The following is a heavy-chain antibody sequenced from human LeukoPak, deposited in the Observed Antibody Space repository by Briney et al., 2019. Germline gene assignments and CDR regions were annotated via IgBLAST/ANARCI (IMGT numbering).Heavy chain of an antibody. J-gene: IGHJ4*02. CDR3: SNGIYSSSY. D-gene: IGHD6-6*01. CDR1: GFTFTRYW. CDR2: INQDGSVE. V-gene: IGHV3-7*01. Sequence: GGSLRLSCAASGFTFTRYWMARVRQAPGKELEWISNINQDGSVEYYVDSVRGRFTASRDNAKNSLYLQMNNLRAEDTAVYYCSNGIYSSSYWGQGTLVTVSS.